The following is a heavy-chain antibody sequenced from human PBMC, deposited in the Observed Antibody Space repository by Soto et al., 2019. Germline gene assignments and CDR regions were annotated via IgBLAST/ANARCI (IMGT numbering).Heavy chain of an antibody. CDR2: ISISSSTI. J-gene: IGHJ4*02. CDR3: ARVIVGTTTFVDY. CDR1: GFTFSSYR. D-gene: IGHD1-26*01. V-gene: IGHV3-48*02. Sequence: GGSLRLFSAASGFTFSSYRMNWVRQAPGKGLEWVSYISISSSTIYYADSVKGRFTISRDNVKNSLYLQMNSLRDADTAVYYCARVIVGTTTFVDYWGQGTLVTVCS.